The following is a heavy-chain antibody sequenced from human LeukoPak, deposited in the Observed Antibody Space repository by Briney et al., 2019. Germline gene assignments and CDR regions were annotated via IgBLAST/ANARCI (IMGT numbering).Heavy chain of an antibody. CDR2: ITAGGDTP. CDR3: AKGPSSPYYYDSSGPLDY. Sequence: TGGSLRLSCAASGFTFSSNAMTWVRQAPGKGLECVSAITAGGDTPYYADSVKGRFTISRDNSKNTLYLQMNSLRAEDTAVYYCAKGPSSPYYYDSSGPLDYWGQGTLVTVSS. CDR1: GFTFSSNA. D-gene: IGHD3-22*01. J-gene: IGHJ4*02. V-gene: IGHV3-23*01.